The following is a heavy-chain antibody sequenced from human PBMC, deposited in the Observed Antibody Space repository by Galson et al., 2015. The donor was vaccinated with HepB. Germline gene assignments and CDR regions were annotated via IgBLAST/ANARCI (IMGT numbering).Heavy chain of an antibody. CDR1: GFTFSSYS. D-gene: IGHD3-3*01. CDR2: ISSSSSYI. J-gene: IGHJ5*02. Sequence: LRLSCAASGFTFSSYSMNWVRQAPGKGLEWVSSISSSSSYIYYADSVKGRFTISRDNAKNSLYLQMNSLRAEDTAVYYCARDLRPYDFWSGYYGEYNWFDPWGQGTLVTVSS. V-gene: IGHV3-21*01. CDR3: ARDLRPYDFWSGYYGEYNWFDP.